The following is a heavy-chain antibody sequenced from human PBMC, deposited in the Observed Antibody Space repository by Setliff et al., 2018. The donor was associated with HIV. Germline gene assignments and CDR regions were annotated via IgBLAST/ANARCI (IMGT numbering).Heavy chain of an antibody. CDR2: MSGSTGDT. V-gene: IGHV3-23*01. Sequence: PGGSLRLSCAASGFTFNSYAMSWVRQAPGKGLEWVATMSGSTGDTYYADSAKGRFTISRDNSKSTLYLQMNSLRAEDTAVYYCGSWVGSHFDYWGQGTLVTVSS. CDR1: GFTFNSYA. CDR3: GSWVGSHFDY. J-gene: IGHJ4*02. D-gene: IGHD2-15*01.